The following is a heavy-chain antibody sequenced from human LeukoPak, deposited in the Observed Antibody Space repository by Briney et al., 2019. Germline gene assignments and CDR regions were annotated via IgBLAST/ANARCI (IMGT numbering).Heavy chain of an antibody. V-gene: IGHV4-39*01. CDR2: IYYSGTT. CDR1: SGSISSSHYY. J-gene: IGHJ6*03. Sequence: PSETLSLTCTVSSGSISSSHYYWDWIRQPPGKELEWIGTIYYSGTTYYNPSLESRATISVDASKNQFYLMLNSVTAADTAVYYCARQISDYYYYYIDVWGKGTTVTVSS. CDR3: ARQISDYYYYYIDV. D-gene: IGHD3-3*01.